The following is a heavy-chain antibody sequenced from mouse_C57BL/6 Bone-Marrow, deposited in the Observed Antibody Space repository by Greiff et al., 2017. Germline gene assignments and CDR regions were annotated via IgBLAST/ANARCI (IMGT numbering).Heavy chain of an antibody. V-gene: IGHV1-58*01. CDR2: IYIGNGYT. D-gene: IGHD2-3*01. CDR3: AREDGYPDY. Sequence: VQLQQSGAELVRPGSSVKMSCKTSGYTFTSYGINWVKQRPGQGLEWIGYIYIGNGYTAYNEKFKGKATLTSDTSSSTAYMQLSSLTSEDSAIYFCAREDGYPDYWGQGTTLTVSS. J-gene: IGHJ2*01. CDR1: GYTFTSYG.